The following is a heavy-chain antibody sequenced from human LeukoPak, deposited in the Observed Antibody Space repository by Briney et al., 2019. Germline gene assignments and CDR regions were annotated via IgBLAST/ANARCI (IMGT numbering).Heavy chain of an antibody. CDR3: ANQDTAMVLDY. CDR2: INTNTGNP. CDR1: GYTFTSYA. D-gene: IGHD5-18*01. Sequence: GASVKVSCNASGYTFTSYAMNWVRQAPGQGLEWMGWINTNTGNPTYAQGFTGRFVFSLDTSVSTAYLQISSLKAEDTAVYYCANQDTAMVLDYWGQGTLVTVSS. V-gene: IGHV7-4-1*02. J-gene: IGHJ4*02.